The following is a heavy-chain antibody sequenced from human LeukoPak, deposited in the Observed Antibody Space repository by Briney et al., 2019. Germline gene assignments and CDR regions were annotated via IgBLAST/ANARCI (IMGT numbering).Heavy chain of an antibody. V-gene: IGHV4-59*01. Sequence: SETLALTCSVSGGSISSYYWSWIRQPPGKGLVWIGYLYNSGNTNYNPSVKSRVTISVDTSKNQFSLSLSSVTAADTAIYYCARGTVQMGMGERFFDFWGQGTLVTVSS. D-gene: IGHD3-16*01. J-gene: IGHJ4*02. CDR2: LYNSGNT. CDR3: ARGTVQMGMGERFFDF. CDR1: GGSISSYY.